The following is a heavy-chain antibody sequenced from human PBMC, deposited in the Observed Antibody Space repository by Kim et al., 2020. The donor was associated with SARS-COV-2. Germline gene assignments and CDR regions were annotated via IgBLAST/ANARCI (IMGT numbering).Heavy chain of an antibody. V-gene: IGHV3-7*01. CDR2: IKKDGSEK. J-gene: IGHJ4*02. Sequence: GGSLRLSCAASGFTFSSYWMSWVRQAPGKGLEWVANIKKDGSEKYYVDSVKGRFTISRDNAKNSLYRQMNSLRAEDTAVYYCARDKSGYYDFWSGYYDYWGQGTLVTVSS. D-gene: IGHD3-3*01. CDR3: ARDKSGYYDFWSGYYDY. CDR1: GFTFSSYW.